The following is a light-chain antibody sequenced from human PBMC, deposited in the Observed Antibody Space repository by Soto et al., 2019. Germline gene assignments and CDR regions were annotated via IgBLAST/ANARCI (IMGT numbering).Light chain of an antibody. J-gene: IGKJ4*01. CDR2: GAS. CDR3: QQRSDWPPSLT. V-gene: IGKV3D-20*02. Sequence: EIVLTQSPGTLPLSPGATATLSCRASDSVSNNYLAWYQQKPGKAPRLLIYGASNRATGIPDRFSGSGSGTDFTLTISSLEPEDSAVYYCQQRSDWPPSLTFGGGTKVDIK. CDR1: DSVSNNY.